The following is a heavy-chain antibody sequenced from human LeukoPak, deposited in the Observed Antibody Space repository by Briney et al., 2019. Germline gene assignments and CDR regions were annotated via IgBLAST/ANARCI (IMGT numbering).Heavy chain of an antibody. CDR2: IRSKAYGGTT. Sequence: GGSLRLSCAASGFTFSSYAMSWVRQAPGKGLEWVGFIRSKAYGGTTEYAASVKGRFTISRDDSKSIAYLQMNSLKTEDTAVYYCTRDVRIMITFGGVTYFDYWGQGTLVTVSS. D-gene: IGHD3-16*01. J-gene: IGHJ4*02. V-gene: IGHV3-49*04. CDR3: TRDVRIMITFGGVTYFDY. CDR1: GFTFSSYA.